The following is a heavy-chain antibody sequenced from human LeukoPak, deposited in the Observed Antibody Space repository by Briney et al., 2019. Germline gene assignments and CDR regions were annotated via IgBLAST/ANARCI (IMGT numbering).Heavy chain of an antibody. CDR1: GLTFSTYT. CDR3: ARGTYGDYDC. V-gene: IGHV3-48*04. D-gene: IGHD4-17*01. J-gene: IGHJ4*02. Sequence: GGSLRLSGAASGLTFSTYTMNWVRQAPGKGLGWVSYISSSGTTIYYADSVKGRFTISRDNAKNSLYLQMSSLRADDTAVYYCARGTYGDYDCWGQGTLVTVSS. CDR2: ISSSGTTI.